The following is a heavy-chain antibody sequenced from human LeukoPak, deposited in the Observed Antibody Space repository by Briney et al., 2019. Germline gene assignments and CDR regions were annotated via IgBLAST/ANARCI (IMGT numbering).Heavy chain of an antibody. CDR2: IKQDGSEK. V-gene: IGHV3-7*01. D-gene: IGHD2-21*01. CDR3: ARDPLGVVITNYYYYMDV. Sequence: GGSLRLSCAASGFTFSSYWMSWVRQAPGKGLEWVANIKQDGSEKYYVDSVKGRFTISRDNAKNSQYLQMNSLRAEDTAVYYCARDPLGVVITNYYYYMDVWGKGTTVTVSS. CDR1: GFTFSSYW. J-gene: IGHJ6*03.